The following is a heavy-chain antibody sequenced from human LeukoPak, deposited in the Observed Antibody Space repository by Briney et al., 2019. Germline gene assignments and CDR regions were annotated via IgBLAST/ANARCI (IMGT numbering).Heavy chain of an antibody. J-gene: IGHJ4*02. CDR1: GYTFTSYG. D-gene: IGHD6-13*01. CDR2: ISAYNGNT. CDR3: ASDSYSSSHHSLPSDY. V-gene: IGHV1-18*01. Sequence: SLKVSCTASGYTFTSYGVSWGRQAPGQGREWMGWISAYNGNTNYAQKFQGRVTITPDNSTSTAYMELSSLRSEDTAVYYCASDSYSSSHHSLPSDYWGQGTLVTVSS.